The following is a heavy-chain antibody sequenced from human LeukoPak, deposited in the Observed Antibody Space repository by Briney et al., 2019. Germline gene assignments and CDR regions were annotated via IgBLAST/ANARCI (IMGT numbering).Heavy chain of an antibody. CDR2: ISWNSGSI. CDR1: GFTFDDYA. V-gene: IGHV3-9*01. Sequence: GGSLRLSCAASGFTFDDYAMHWVRQAPGKGLEWVSGISWNSGSIGYADSVKGRFTISGDNAKNSLYLLMDSLRAEDTALYYCARDIIPGLRLVTCDYWGQGTLVTVSS. D-gene: IGHD4-23*01. CDR3: ARDIIPGLRLVTCDY. J-gene: IGHJ4*02.